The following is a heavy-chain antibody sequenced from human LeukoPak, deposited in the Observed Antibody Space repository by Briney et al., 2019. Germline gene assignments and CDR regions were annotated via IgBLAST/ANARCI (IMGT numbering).Heavy chain of an antibody. CDR1: GFTFSTYG. J-gene: IGHJ4*02. CDR3: AKSGIATAGQRGYFDY. V-gene: IGHV3-30*18. Sequence: GGSLRLSCAASGFTFSTYGIHWVRQAPGKGLEWVAVISNDGSNKYYADSVKGRFTISRDNSRNTVYLQMNSLRGEDTAVYYCAKSGIATAGQRGYFDYWGQGTLVTVSS. D-gene: IGHD6-13*01. CDR2: ISNDGSNK.